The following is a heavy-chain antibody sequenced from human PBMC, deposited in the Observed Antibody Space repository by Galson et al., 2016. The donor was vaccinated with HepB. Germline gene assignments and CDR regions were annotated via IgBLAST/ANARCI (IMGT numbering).Heavy chain of an antibody. Sequence: SLRLSCAASGFTFSSYAMNWVRQPPGKGLEWVSSISGSGGTTYYADSLKGRFTISRDNSKSTLYLQMNSLRAEDTAVYYCAKGAYSRPENFQHWGQGTLVTVSS. D-gene: IGHD2-15*01. CDR2: ISGSGGTT. CDR1: GFTFSSYA. J-gene: IGHJ1*01. CDR3: AKGAYSRPENFQH. V-gene: IGHV3-23*01.